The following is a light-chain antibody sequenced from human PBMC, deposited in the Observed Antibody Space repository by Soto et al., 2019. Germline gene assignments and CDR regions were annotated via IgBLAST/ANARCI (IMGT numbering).Light chain of an antibody. Sequence: QSALTQPASVSGSPGQSTTISCTGTSSDVGGYNYVSWYQQHPGKAPKLMIYDVTNRPSGVSTRFSGSKSGNTASLTISGLQAEDEANYYCSSFTSINTAVFGGGTKLTVL. V-gene: IGLV2-14*01. CDR3: SSFTSINTAV. CDR2: DVT. CDR1: SSDVGGYNY. J-gene: IGLJ2*01.